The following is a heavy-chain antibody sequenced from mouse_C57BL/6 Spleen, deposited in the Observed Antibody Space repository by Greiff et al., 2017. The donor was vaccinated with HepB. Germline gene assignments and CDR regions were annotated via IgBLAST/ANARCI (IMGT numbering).Heavy chain of an antibody. V-gene: IGHV3-6*01. CDR3: ARAGDYLYAMDY. D-gene: IGHD2-4*01. Sequence: VQLQQSGPGLVKPSQSLSLTCSVTGYSITSGYYWNWIRQFPGNKLEWMGYISYDGSNKYNPYLKNRISITRDTSKNQFFLKLNSVTTEDTATYYCARAGDYLYAMDYWGQGTSVTVSS. CDR1: GYSITSGYY. J-gene: IGHJ4*01. CDR2: ISYDGSN.